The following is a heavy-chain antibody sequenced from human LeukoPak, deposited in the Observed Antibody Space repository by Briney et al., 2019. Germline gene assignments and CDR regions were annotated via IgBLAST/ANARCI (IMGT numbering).Heavy chain of an antibody. D-gene: IGHD3-10*01. CDR2: IYYSGST. CDR1: GGSISSYY. J-gene: IGHJ5*02. CDR3: ARLRFGELSRWFDP. Sequence: SETLSLTCTVSGGSISSYYWSWIRQPPGKGLEWIGYIYYSGSTNYNPSLKSRVTISVDTSKNQFSLKLSSVTAADTTVYYCARLRFGELSRWFDPWGQGTLVTVSS. V-gene: IGHV4-59*01.